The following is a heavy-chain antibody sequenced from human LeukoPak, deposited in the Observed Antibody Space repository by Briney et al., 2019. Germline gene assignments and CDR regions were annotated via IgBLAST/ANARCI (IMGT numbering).Heavy chain of an antibody. CDR3: TTEYYGDYHY. D-gene: IGHD4-17*01. CDR2: IKSKSAGGTK. J-gene: IGHJ4*02. CDR1: GFTFSTAW. V-gene: IGHV3-15*01. Sequence: GGSLRLSCAASGFTFSTAWMSWVRQAPGKGLEWVGRIKSKSAGGTKDYPASVKGRFTIPRDDSENTVYLQLNNLMTEDTALYYCTTEYYGDYHYWGQGTLVTVSS.